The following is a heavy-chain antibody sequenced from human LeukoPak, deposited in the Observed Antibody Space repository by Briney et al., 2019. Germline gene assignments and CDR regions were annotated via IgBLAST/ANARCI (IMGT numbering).Heavy chain of an antibody. V-gene: IGHV1-8*01. CDR1: GYTFTSYD. CDR3: ARVGYYYDSSGHYPHNWFDP. D-gene: IGHD3-22*01. Sequence: ASVKVSCKASGYTFTSYDINWVRQATGQGLEWMGWMNPNSGNTGYAQKFQGRVTMTRNTSISTAYMELSSLRSEDTAVYYCARVGYYYDSSGHYPHNWFDPWGQGTLVTVSS. J-gene: IGHJ5*02. CDR2: MNPNSGNT.